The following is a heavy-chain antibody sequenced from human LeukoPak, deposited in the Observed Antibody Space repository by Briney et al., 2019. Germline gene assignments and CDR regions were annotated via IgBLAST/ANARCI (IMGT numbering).Heavy chain of an antibody. CDR1: GFTFSNYA. CDR2: IGGGGVDT. CDR3: AKDPPTTGTTFDN. J-gene: IGHJ4*02. D-gene: IGHD1-1*01. V-gene: IGHV3-23*01. Sequence: PGGSLRLSCAASGFTFSNYAMSWVRQAPGKGLEWVSSIGGGGVDTYYADSVKGRFTISRDNSKNTLYLQMNSLRVEDTAVYYCAKDPPTTGTTFDNWGRGTLVTVSS.